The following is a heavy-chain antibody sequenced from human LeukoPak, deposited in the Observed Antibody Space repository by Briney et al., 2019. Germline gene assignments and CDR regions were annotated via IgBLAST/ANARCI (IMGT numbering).Heavy chain of an antibody. CDR1: GFIFSSYA. D-gene: IGHD3-10*01. CDR2: ISASGGTT. V-gene: IGHV3-23*01. CDR3: AKTTTGSYSRLDY. Sequence: GGSLRLSCAASGFIFSSYAMSWVRQAPGKGLEWVSVISASGGTTYYADSVKGRFTISRDNSKNTLYLQMNSLRAEDTAVYYCAKTTTGSYSRLDYWGQGTLVTVSS. J-gene: IGHJ4*02.